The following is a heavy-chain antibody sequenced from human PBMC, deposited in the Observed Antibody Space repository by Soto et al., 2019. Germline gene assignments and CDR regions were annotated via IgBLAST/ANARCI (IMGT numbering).Heavy chain of an antibody. CDR3: ARGRDYGDQSCWYFDL. Sequence: QVQLQQWGAGLLKPSETLSLTCAVYGGSFSGYYWSWIRQPPGKGLEWIGEINHSGSTNYNPSLKSRVTISVDTSKTQFSLKLSSVTAADTAVYYCARGRDYGDQSCWYFDLWGRGTLVTVSS. CDR1: GGSFSGYY. D-gene: IGHD4-17*01. J-gene: IGHJ2*01. V-gene: IGHV4-34*01. CDR2: INHSGST.